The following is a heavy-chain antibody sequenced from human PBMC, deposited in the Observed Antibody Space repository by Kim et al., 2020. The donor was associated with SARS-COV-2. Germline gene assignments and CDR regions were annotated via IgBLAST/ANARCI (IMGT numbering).Heavy chain of an antibody. Sequence: GGSLRLSCAASGFTFSSYSMNWVRQAPGKGLEWVSSISSSSSYIYYADSVKGRFTISRDNAKNSLYLQMNSLGAEDTAVYYCARVEGVIWFDPWGQGTMVTVSS. J-gene: IGHJ5*02. CDR2: ISSSSSYI. CDR1: GFTFSSYS. V-gene: IGHV3-21*01. D-gene: IGHD3-16*01. CDR3: ARVEGVIWFDP.